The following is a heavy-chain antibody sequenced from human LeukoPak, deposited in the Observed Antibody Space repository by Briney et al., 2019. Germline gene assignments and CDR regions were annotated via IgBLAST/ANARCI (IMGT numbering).Heavy chain of an antibody. Sequence: GRSLRLSCATSGFTFSSYGMHWVRQAPGKGLEWVAVISYDGSNKYYADSVKGRFTISRDNSKNTLYLQMNSLRAEDTAVYYCAKDSQVIAVAGYFDYWGQGTLVTVSS. CDR3: AKDSQVIAVAGYFDY. CDR1: GFTFSSYG. V-gene: IGHV3-30*18. CDR2: ISYDGSNK. J-gene: IGHJ4*02. D-gene: IGHD6-19*01.